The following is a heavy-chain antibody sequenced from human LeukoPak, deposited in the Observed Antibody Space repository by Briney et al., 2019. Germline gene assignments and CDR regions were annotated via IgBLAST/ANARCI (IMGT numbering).Heavy chain of an antibody. D-gene: IGHD3-16*02. CDR1: GGSISSYY. J-gene: IGHJ4*02. Sequence: SETLSLTCTVSGGSISSYYWSWIRQPPGKGLEWIGYIYYSGSTNYNPSLKSRVTISVDTSKNQFSLKLSSVTAADTAVYYCARDDDDYVWGSYRYWGEGTLVTVSS. CDR2: IYYSGST. V-gene: IGHV4-59*01. CDR3: ARDDDDYVWGSYRY.